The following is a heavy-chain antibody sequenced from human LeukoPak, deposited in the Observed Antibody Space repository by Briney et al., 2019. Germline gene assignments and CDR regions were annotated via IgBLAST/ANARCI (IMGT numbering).Heavy chain of an antibody. CDR2: ISAGGSTI. CDR1: GFTFSDYY. Sequence: GGSLRLSCAASGFTFSDYYMSWIRQAPGKGLEWVSYISAGGSTIYYADSVKGRFTVSRDNAKNSLYLQMNSQRVEDTAVYYCANYYGSGQTRNWFDPWGQGTQVTVSS. J-gene: IGHJ5*02. V-gene: IGHV3-11*01. CDR3: ANYYGSGQTRNWFDP. D-gene: IGHD3-10*01.